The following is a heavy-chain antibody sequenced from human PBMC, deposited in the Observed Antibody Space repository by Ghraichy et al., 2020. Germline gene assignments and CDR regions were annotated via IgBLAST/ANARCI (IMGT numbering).Heavy chain of an antibody. CDR3: ARGVGHSSAWFPLDWFDS. J-gene: IGHJ5*01. CDR2: ISGDGNTT. CDR1: GFTSRIYT. D-gene: IGHD6-19*01. V-gene: IGHV3-23*01. Sequence: GGSLRLSCAVSGFTSRIYTMAWVRQGPRKGLNWLSSISGDGNTTFYADSVMGRFTFSRDNSKNTLYLQMNSLRAKDTAIYFCARGVGHSSAWFPLDWFDSTGLGTPVTVSS.